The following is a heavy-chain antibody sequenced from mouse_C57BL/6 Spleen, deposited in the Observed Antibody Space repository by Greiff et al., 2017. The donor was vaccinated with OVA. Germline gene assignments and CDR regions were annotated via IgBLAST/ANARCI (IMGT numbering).Heavy chain of an antibody. CDR2: IYTSDSET. D-gene: IGHD1-1*01. CDR3: AREGGNYLDY. J-gene: IGHJ2*01. V-gene: IGHV1-61*01. Sequence: VQLQQPGAELVRPGSSVKLSCKASGYTFTSYWMAWVKQRPGQGLEWIGNIYTSDSETHYNQKFKDKATLTVDKSSSTAYMQLSSLTSEDSAVYYGAREGGNYLDYWGQGTTLTVSS. CDR1: GYTFTSYW.